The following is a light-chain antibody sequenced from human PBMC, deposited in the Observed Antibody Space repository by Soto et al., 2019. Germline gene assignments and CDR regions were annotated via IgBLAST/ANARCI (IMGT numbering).Light chain of an antibody. Sequence: GDTVTITCRASQSISSWLAWYQQKPGKAPTLLIYDASSLESGVPSRFSGSGAGTEFMLSISSLKPEAIATYYCLQVSSFPRTFGQGTKVDIK. CDR1: QSISSW. CDR2: DAS. V-gene: IGKV1-5*01. J-gene: IGKJ1*01. CDR3: LQVSSFPRT.